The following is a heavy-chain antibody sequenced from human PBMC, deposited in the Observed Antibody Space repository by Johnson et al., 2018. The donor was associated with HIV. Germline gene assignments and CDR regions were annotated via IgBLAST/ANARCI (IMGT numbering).Heavy chain of an antibody. V-gene: IGHV3-23*04. D-gene: IGHD3-16*01. CDR3: ASFSRPRAYDYALGSDAFDM. Sequence: VQLVESGGGLVQPGRSLRLSCAASGFTFDDYAMHWVRQAPGKGLEWVSGISGSGGSTYYADSVKGRFTISSDNSKNTLYLQMNSLRAEDTAVYYCASFSRPRAYDYALGSDAFDMWGQGTMVTVSS. CDR1: GFTFDDYA. CDR2: ISGSGGST. J-gene: IGHJ3*02.